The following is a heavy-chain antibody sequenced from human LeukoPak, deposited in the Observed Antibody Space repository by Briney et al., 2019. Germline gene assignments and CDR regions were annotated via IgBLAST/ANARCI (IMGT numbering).Heavy chain of an antibody. V-gene: IGHV3-9*01. CDR2: ISWNSGSI. J-gene: IGHJ4*02. CDR3: AKDKGIVVVPAAPLDY. D-gene: IGHD2-2*01. CDR1: GFTFDDYA. Sequence: PGRSLRLSCAASGFTFDDYAMHWVRQAPGKGLEWVSGISWNSGSIGYADSVKGRFTIPRDNAKNSLYLQMNSLRAEDTALYYCAKDKGIVVVPAAPLDYWGQGTLVTVSS.